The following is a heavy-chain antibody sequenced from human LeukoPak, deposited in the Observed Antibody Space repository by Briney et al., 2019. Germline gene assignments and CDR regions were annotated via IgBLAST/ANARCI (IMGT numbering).Heavy chain of an antibody. CDR3: ARDLHYHFYMDV. J-gene: IGHJ6*03. CDR1: GGAISSSAYY. V-gene: IGHV4-39*07. Sequence: PETLSLTCTVSGGAISSSAYYWGWIRQPPGKGLASIGSMYFSGSTFYNPSLKSRVTISVDTSKNQFSLKLTSMTAADTAVYYCARDLHYHFYMDVWGKGTPVTVSS. CDR2: MYFSGST.